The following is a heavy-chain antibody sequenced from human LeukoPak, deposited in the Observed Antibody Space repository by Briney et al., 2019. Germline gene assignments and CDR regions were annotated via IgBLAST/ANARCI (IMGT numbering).Heavy chain of an antibody. CDR3: ARDRPTGSYYSIDY. V-gene: IGHV3-33*01. CDR1: GLTFNEFG. D-gene: IGHD1-26*01. J-gene: IGHJ4*02. CDR2: IWYDGSNK. Sequence: GGSLRLSCAASGLTFNEFGVHWVRQAPGQGLEWVALIWYDGSNKYYADSVKGRFTISRDNSKNTVYLQMNSLRVEDTAIYYCARDRPTGSYYSIDYWGQGTLAAVSS.